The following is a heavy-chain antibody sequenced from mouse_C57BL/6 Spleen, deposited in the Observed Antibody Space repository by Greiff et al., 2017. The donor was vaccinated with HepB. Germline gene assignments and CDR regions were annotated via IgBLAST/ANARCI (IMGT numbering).Heavy chain of an antibody. CDR3: ASGTAQVPFAY. J-gene: IGHJ3*01. Sequence: VKLMESGPGLVAPSQSLSITCTVSGFSLTSYGVDWVRQSPGKGLEWLGVIWGVGSTNYNSALKSRLSISKDNSKSQVFLKMNSLQTDDTAMYYCASGTAQVPFAYWGQGTLVTVSA. CDR2: IWGVGST. CDR1: GFSLTSYG. V-gene: IGHV2-6*01. D-gene: IGHD3-2*02.